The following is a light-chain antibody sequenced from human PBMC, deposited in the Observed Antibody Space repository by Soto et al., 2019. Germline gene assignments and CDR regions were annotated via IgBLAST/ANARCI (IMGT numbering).Light chain of an antibody. J-gene: IGKJ2*01. Sequence: DIQMTQSPSSLSASVGDRVTITCRASQSISNYLNWYQQKPGKAPKLLIYAASSLQSGVTSRFSGRGSGTDVTLNIRSLQPEDFATYYCQQSYSTLDTFGQGGKLEIK. V-gene: IGKV1-39*01. CDR2: AAS. CDR1: QSISNY. CDR3: QQSYSTLDT.